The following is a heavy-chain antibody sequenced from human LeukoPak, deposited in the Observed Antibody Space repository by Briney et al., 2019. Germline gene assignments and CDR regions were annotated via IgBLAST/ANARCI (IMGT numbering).Heavy chain of an antibody. V-gene: IGHV5-51*01. J-gene: IGHJ4*02. D-gene: IGHD3-10*01. CDR3: AREGSYFGSSTHDY. Sequence: GASLQISCKGSGFSFTNYWIGWVRQMPGKGLEWMGIIHDSDTVYSPSFQGQVIMSADKSISTAYLQWSSLKASDTAMYYCAREGSYFGSSTHDYWGQGTLVTVSS. CDR1: GFSFTNYW. CDR2: IHDSDT.